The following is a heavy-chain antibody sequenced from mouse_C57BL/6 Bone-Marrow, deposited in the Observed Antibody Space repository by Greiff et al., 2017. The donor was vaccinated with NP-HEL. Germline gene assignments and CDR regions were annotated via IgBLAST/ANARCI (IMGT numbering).Heavy chain of an antibody. Sequence: VQLQQPGAELVMPGASVKLSCKASGYTFTSYWMHWVKQRPGHGLEWIGEIDPSDSYTNSNQKFKGKSTLTVAKSSSTAYMQLSSLTSEDSAVYYCARERGNYYGSSLYWYFDVWGTGTTVTVSS. CDR1: GYTFTSYW. D-gene: IGHD1-1*01. CDR3: ARERGNYYGSSLYWYFDV. V-gene: IGHV1-69*01. CDR2: IDPSDSYT. J-gene: IGHJ1*03.